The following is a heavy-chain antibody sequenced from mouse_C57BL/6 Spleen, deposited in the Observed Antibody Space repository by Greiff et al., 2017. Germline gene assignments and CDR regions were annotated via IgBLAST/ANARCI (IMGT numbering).Heavy chain of an antibody. CDR1: GYTFTDYY. D-gene: IGHD2-4*01. J-gene: IGHJ4*01. CDR2: INPYNGGT. V-gene: IGHV1-19*01. CDR3: ARHDYDVGYAMDY. Sequence: VQLQQSGPVLVKPGASVKMSCKASGYTFTDYYMNWVKQSHGKSLEWIGVINPYNGGTSYNQKFKGKATLTVDKSSSTAYMELNSLTSEDSAVYYCARHDYDVGYAMDYWGQGTSVTVSS.